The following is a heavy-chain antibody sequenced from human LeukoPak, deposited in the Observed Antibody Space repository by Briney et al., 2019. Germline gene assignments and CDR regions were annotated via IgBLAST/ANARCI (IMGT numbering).Heavy chain of an antibody. Sequence: PSETLSLTCAVYGGSFSGYYWSWIRQPPGKGLEWIGEINHSGSTNYNPSLKSRVTISVDTSKNQFSLKLSSVTAADTAVYYCARHRDYYDSSGYYLYYFDYWGQETLVTVSS. CDR2: INHSGST. CDR3: ARHRDYYDSSGYYLYYFDY. J-gene: IGHJ4*02. V-gene: IGHV4-34*01. D-gene: IGHD3-22*01. CDR1: GGSFSGYY.